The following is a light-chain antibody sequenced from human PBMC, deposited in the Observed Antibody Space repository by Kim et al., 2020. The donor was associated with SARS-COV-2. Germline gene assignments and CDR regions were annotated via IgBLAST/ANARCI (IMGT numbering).Light chain of an antibody. V-gene: IGKV3-20*01. Sequence: IVLPQSPGTLSLSPGERATLSCRASQSVSSSYLAWYQQKPGQAPRLLIYGASSRATGIPDRFSGSGSGTDFTLTISRLEPEDFAVYYCQQYGRSPPRYTFGQGTKLEI. CDR2: GAS. CDR1: QSVSSSY. CDR3: QQYGRSPPRYT. J-gene: IGKJ2*01.